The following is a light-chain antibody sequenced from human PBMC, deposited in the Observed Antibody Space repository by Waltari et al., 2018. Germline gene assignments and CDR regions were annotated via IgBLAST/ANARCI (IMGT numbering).Light chain of an antibody. J-gene: IGKJ1*01. CDR1: ESVSRT. V-gene: IGKV3-20*01. CDR2: DAS. Sequence: ESVLTQAPGTLCLSPGERATLSCRASESVSRTLAWYQQKPGQVPRLLIYDASTRATGIPDRFSGSGSGTDFSLTISRLEPEDFAVYYCQKYGTLPATFGQGTTVEIK. CDR3: QKYGTLPAT.